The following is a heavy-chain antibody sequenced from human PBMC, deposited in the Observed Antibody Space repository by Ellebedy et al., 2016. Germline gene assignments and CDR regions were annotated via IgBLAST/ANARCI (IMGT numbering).Heavy chain of an antibody. J-gene: IGHJ4*02. CDR2: ISSAGSP. CDR1: GFTFSGFA. Sequence: GESLKISCVASGFTFSGFAMSWVRQAPGKGLEWVSTISSAGSPNYADSVRGRFTISRDNSKNTVYLQMNSLTAEDTAVYFCADSGYSYAWGYWGQGTLVTVSS. D-gene: IGHD5-18*01. V-gene: IGHV3-23*01. CDR3: ADSGYSYAWGY.